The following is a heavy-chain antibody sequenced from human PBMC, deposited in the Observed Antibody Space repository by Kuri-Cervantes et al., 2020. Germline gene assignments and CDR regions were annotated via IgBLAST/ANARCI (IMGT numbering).Heavy chain of an antibody. CDR3: ARERNVLRFFDI. J-gene: IGHJ3*02. Sequence: SVKVSCKASGGTFNSYVMRCVRQAPGQEVEWMGGIIPIFGTANYAQKFQGRVTITADESTSTAYMELSSLRSEDTAVYYCARERNVLRFFDIWGQGTMVTVSS. CDR2: IIPIFGTA. CDR1: GGTFNSYV. D-gene: IGHD3-3*01. V-gene: IGHV1-69*13.